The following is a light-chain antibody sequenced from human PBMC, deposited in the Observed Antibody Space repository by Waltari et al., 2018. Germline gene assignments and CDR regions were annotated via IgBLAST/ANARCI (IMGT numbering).Light chain of an antibody. J-gene: IGKJ1*01. Sequence: SGRARQRVSSKLAWYQQSPGQAPRLLIHDASTRATAIPARFTAGGSGTEFTLSISSLQSEDFAVYYCQQYNQWPRTFGQGTKVEIK. CDR2: DAS. CDR1: QRVSSK. V-gene: IGKV3-15*01. CDR3: QQYNQWPRT.